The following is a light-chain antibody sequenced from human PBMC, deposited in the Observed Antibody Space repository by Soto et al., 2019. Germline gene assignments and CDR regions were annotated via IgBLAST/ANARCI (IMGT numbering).Light chain of an antibody. J-gene: IGKJ4*01. CDR2: AAY. CDR1: QDISTY. V-gene: IGKV1-27*01. Sequence: DIQMTQAPSSLSASVGDRVTITCRARQDISTYLAWYQQKPGKVPKLLLSAAYTLQSGVPPRFSGSGSGTDFTLTISSLQPEDVATYYWPKYDNAPLTFGRGTKVEIK. CDR3: PKYDNAPLT.